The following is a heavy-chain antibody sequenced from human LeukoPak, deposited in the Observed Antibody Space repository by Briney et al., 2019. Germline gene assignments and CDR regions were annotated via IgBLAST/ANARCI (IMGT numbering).Heavy chain of an antibody. CDR3: AREGKSGSYYDKYDY. CDR1: GYTFTSYD. Sequence: ASVKVSCKASGYTFTSYDINWVRQAPGQGLEWMGWMNPNSGNTGYAQKFQGRVTMTRNTSISTAYMELSSLRSEDTAVYYCAREGKSGSYYDKYDYWGQGTLVTVSS. J-gene: IGHJ4*02. D-gene: IGHD1-26*01. V-gene: IGHV1-8*01. CDR2: MNPNSGNT.